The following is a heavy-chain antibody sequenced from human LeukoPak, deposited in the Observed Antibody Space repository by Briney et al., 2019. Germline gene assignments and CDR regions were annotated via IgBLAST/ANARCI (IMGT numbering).Heavy chain of an antibody. Sequence: PGGSLRLSCAAFGFTFSSYGMHWVRQAPGKGLEWVAVIWYDGSNKYYADSVKGRFTISRDNSKNTLYLQMNSLRAEDTAVYYCARDSVSTIAAAGSLIDYWGQGTLVTVSS. CDR2: IWYDGSNK. J-gene: IGHJ4*02. CDR1: GFTFSSYG. CDR3: ARDSVSTIAAAGSLIDY. D-gene: IGHD6-13*01. V-gene: IGHV3-33*01.